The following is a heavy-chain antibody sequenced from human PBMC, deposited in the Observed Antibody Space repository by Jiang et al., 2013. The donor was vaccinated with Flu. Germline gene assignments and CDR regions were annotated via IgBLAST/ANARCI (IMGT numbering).Heavy chain of an antibody. Sequence: ESGGGLEQPGGSLRLSCAVSGFTFSSHDMSWVRQAPGKGLEWVSSISASGRSTFYADSVKGRFSISRDNSINTLYLQMNSLTAEDTAIYYCSKGTSQPGNWGQGTLVTVSS. CDR2: ISASGRST. CDR3: SKGTSQPGN. J-gene: IGHJ4*02. V-gene: IGHV3-23*01. D-gene: IGHD1-14*01. CDR1: GFTFSSHD.